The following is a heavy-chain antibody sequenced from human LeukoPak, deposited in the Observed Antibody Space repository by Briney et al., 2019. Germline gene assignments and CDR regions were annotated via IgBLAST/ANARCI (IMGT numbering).Heavy chain of an antibody. V-gene: IGHV3-23*01. CDR1: GFTFSSHA. CDR3: ARRISGSYSHFDY. D-gene: IGHD1-26*01. CDR2: ISTSGAST. Sequence: GGSLRLSCAVSGFTFSSHAMSWVRQAPGKGLEWVSTISTSGASTYYADSVKGRFTLSRDNSKNTLYLQMNSLRAEDTAVYYCARRISGSYSHFDYWGQGTLVTVSS. J-gene: IGHJ4*02.